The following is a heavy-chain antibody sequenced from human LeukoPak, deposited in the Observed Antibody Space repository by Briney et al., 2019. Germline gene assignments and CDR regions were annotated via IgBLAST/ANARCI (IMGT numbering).Heavy chain of an antibody. V-gene: IGHV1-8*01. CDR2: MNPNSGNA. D-gene: IGHD3-10*01. CDR1: GYTFTSYD. Sequence: GASVKVSCKASGYTFTSYDISRVRQATGQGLEWMGWMNPNSGNAGYAQRFQGRVTMTRNNSISTAYMELTSLRSEDTAVYYCGRPLQRGSWTQRALDYWGQGTLVTVSS. CDR3: GRPLQRGSWTQRALDY. J-gene: IGHJ4*02.